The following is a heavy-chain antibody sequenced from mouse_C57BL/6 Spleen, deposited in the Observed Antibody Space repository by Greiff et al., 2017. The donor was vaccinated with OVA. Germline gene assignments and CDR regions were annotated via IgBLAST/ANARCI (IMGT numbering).Heavy chain of an antibody. D-gene: IGHD1-1*01. CDR1: GYTFTDYY. J-gene: IGHJ1*03. CDR3: ASVYYGSSSDWYFDV. CDR2: INPNNGGT. V-gene: IGHV1-26*01. Sequence: VQLQQSGPELVKPGASVKISCKASGYTFTDYYMNWVKQSHGKSLEWIGDINPNNGGTSYNQKFKGKATLTVDKSSSTAYMELRSLTSEDSAVYYCASVYYGSSSDWYFDVWGTGTTVTVSS.